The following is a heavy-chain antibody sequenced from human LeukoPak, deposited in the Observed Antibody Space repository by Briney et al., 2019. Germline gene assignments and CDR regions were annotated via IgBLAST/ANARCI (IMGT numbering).Heavy chain of an antibody. Sequence: PGRSLRLSCAASGFTFSSYAMHWVRQAPGKGLEWVAVISYDGSNKFFADSVKGRFTISRDNSKNTLYLQMSSLRAEDTAVYYCAKPRTTDRGPFDYWGQGTLVTVSS. CDR3: AKPRTTDRGPFDY. D-gene: IGHD1-1*01. V-gene: IGHV3-30*18. CDR2: ISYDGSNK. J-gene: IGHJ4*02. CDR1: GFTFSSYA.